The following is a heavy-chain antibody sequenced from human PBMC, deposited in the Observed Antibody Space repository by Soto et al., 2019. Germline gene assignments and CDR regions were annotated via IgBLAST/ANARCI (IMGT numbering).Heavy chain of an antibody. V-gene: IGHV3-74*01. CDR2: INSDGSST. J-gene: IGHJ4*02. Sequence: EVQLVESGGGLVQPGGSLRLSCAASGFTFSSYWIHWVRQAPGKGLVWVSRINSDGSSTTYADSVKGRFTISRDNAKNTLYLQMTSLRAEDTAVYYCARVSRVVVPAALDYWGQGTLVTVSS. CDR1: GFTFSSYW. CDR3: ARVSRVVVPAALDY. D-gene: IGHD2-2*01.